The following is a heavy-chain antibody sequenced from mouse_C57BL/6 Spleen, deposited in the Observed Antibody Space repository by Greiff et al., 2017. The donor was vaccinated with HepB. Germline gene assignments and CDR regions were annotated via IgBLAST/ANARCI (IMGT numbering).Heavy chain of an antibody. D-gene: IGHD2-4*01. CDR2: IYPRSGNT. V-gene: IGHV1-81*01. Sequence: VKLMESGAELARPGASVKLSCKASGYTFTSYGISWVKQRTGQGLEWIGEIYPRSGNTYYNEKFKGKATLTADKSSSTAYMELRSLTSEDSAVYFCARSGDYGYFDYWGQGTTLTVSS. CDR3: ARSGDYGYFDY. J-gene: IGHJ2*01. CDR1: GYTFTSYG.